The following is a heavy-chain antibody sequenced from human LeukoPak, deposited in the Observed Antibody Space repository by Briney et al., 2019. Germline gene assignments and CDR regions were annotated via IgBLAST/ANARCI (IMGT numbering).Heavy chain of an antibody. V-gene: IGHV3-30*02. Sequence: PGGSLRLSCAASGFTFSSYGMHWVRQAPGKGLEWVAFIRYDGSNKYYADSVKGRFTISRDNSKNTLYLQMNSLRAEDTAVYYCAKKPGGPHSYGYESGDPWGQGTLVTVSS. CDR1: GFTFSSYG. CDR3: AKKPGGPHSYGYESGDP. CDR2: IRYDGSNK. D-gene: IGHD5-18*01. J-gene: IGHJ5*02.